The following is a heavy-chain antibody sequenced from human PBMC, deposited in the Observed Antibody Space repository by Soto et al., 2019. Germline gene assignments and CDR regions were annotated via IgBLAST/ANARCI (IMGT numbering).Heavy chain of an antibody. V-gene: IGHV3-53*01. CDR3: AKRRLNTITSLSDF. J-gene: IGHJ1*01. D-gene: IGHD2-2*01. CDR1: GFTVSNNY. Sequence: PGGSLRLSCVASGFTVSNNYMSWVRQAPGEGLEWVSVIYSGGSTFYADSVKGRFTISRDNSDNTLHLQMNSLRDDDTAIYYCAKRRLNTITSLSDFWGQGVQVTVSS. CDR2: IYSGGST.